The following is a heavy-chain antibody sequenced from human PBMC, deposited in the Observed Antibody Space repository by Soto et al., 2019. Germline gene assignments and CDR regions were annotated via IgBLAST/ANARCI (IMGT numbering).Heavy chain of an antibody. D-gene: IGHD1-26*01. CDR3: ARVVLLWYSGSYFNWFDP. CDR1: GDSISTDNYF. J-gene: IGHJ5*02. V-gene: IGHV4-30-4*01. CDR2: IDYSGSA. Sequence: QVQLQESGPGLVKPSQTLSLTCTVSGDSISTDNYFWSWIRRPPGKGLEWIGYIDYSGSAYYNPSLKSRVIISVDTSKNQFSLRLNSVTAADTAVYYCARVVLLWYSGSYFNWFDPWGQGTLVTVSS.